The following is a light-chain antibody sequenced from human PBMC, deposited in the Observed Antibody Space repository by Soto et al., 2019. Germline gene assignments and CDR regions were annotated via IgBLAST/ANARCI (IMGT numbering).Light chain of an antibody. V-gene: IGLV2-14*01. Sequence: QSALTQPASVSGSPGQSITVSCTGTSSDVGGYTYVSWYQQHPGKAPKLMISEVRNRPSGVSNRFSGSKSGNTASLTISGLQAEDEADYFCSSYTTTNTLWVFGGGTKLTVL. J-gene: IGLJ3*02. CDR2: EVR. CDR3: SSYTTTNTLWV. CDR1: SSDVGGYTY.